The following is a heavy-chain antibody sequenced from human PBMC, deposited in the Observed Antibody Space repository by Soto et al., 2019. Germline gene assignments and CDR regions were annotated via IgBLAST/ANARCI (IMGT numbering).Heavy chain of an antibody. V-gene: IGHV4-61*01. Sequence: SETLSLTCPVSGGYVSSATYFWSWVRQPPGGGLEWIAYILHSGSSMYNPSLKSRVTISLSTSKTQFSLRLTSVTAADTAVYYCARGMYKSGWNLDLWGQGIVVTVSS. CDR3: ARGMYKSGWNLDL. D-gene: IGHD6-19*01. CDR1: GGYVSSATYF. J-gene: IGHJ5*02. CDR2: ILHSGSS.